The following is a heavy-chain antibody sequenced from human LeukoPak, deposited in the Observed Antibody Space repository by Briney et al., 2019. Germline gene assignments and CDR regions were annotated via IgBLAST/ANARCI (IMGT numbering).Heavy chain of an antibody. D-gene: IGHD2-2*01. V-gene: IGHV3-33*01. Sequence: GGSLRLSCAASGFTFSSYGMHWVRQAPGKGLEWVAVIWYDGSNKYYADSVKGRFTISRDNSENTLYLQMNSLRAEDTAVYYCARSPARYCSSTSCYWDHLQGAFDIWSQGTMVTVSS. CDR3: ARSPARYCSSTSCYWDHLQGAFDI. CDR1: GFTFSSYG. J-gene: IGHJ3*02. CDR2: IWYDGSNK.